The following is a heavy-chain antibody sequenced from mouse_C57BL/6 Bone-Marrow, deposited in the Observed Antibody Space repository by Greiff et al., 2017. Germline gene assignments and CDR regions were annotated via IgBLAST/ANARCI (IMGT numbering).Heavy chain of an antibody. V-gene: IGHV14-4*01. J-gene: IGHJ2*01. CDR3: TRPYYGSSPNYVDY. Sequence: EVQLQQSGAELVRPGASVKLSCTASGFNIKDDYMHWVKQRPEQGLEWIGWIDPENGDTEYASKFQGKATITADTSSNTAYLQLSSLTSEDTAVYYCTRPYYGSSPNYVDYWGQGTTLTVSS. CDR2: IDPENGDT. CDR1: GFNIKDDY. D-gene: IGHD1-1*01.